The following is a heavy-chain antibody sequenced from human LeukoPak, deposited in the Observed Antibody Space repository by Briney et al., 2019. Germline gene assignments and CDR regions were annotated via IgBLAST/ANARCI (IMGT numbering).Heavy chain of an antibody. Sequence: PGGSLRLSCAASGFTFSSYGMHWVRQAPGKGLEWVAVISYDGSNKYYADSVKGRFTISRDNSKNTLYLQMNSLRAEDTAVYYCARVDYYYYDSSGSINAFDIWGQGTMVTVFS. CDR3: ARVDYYYYDSSGSINAFDI. D-gene: IGHD3-22*01. CDR1: GFTFSSYG. J-gene: IGHJ3*02. V-gene: IGHV3-30*03. CDR2: ISYDGSNK.